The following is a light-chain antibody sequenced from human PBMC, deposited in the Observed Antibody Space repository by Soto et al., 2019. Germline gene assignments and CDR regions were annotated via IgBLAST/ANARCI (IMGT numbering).Light chain of an antibody. CDR3: QQSFLTPFA. V-gene: IGKV1-39*01. J-gene: IGKJ4*01. CDR1: QTLNTY. CDR2: AAS. Sequence: DIQMNQSPTSLSASVGDRVTITCQASQTLNTYLNWFQHRPGHGPKRLNIAASKLQTGVQSRFSSSGSYKEFTLTISSLQHEDCAIYYCQQSFLTPFAFGGGTRVEIK.